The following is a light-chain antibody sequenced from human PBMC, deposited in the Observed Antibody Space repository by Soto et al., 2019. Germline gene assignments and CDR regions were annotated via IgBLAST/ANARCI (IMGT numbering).Light chain of an antibody. Sequence: DIQMTQSPSTLSGSVGDRVTITCRASQTIRSWLAWYQQKPGKAPKLLIYKASTLKSGVPSRFSGSGSGTEFTPTISSLQPDDFAPYSCQHYNSYSEAFGQGTKVDIK. CDR3: QHYNSYSEA. CDR1: QTIRSW. CDR2: KAS. V-gene: IGKV1-5*03. J-gene: IGKJ1*01.